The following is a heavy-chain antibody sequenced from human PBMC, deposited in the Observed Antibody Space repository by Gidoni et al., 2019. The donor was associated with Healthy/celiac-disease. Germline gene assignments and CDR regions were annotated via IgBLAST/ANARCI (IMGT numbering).Heavy chain of an antibody. J-gene: IGHJ4*02. D-gene: IGHD4-17*01. CDR2: ISWDCGST. CDR3: AKGLGGYGDPTAPYFDY. V-gene: IGHV3-43*01. Sequence: EVQLVESGGVVVQPGGSLRLSCAASGFPFADYTLHWVRQAPGQGLEWVSLISWDCGSTYYADSVKGRFTISRDNSKNSLYLQMNSLRTEDTALYYCAKGLGGYGDPTAPYFDYWGQGTLVTVSS. CDR1: GFPFADYT.